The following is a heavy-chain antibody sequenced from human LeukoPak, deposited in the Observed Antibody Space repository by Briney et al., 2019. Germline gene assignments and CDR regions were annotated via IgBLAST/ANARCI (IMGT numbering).Heavy chain of an antibody. CDR1: GGSISSYY. CDR2: IYYSGST. J-gene: IGHJ4*02. D-gene: IGHD3-3*01. CDR3: ARHHAFGYDFWSGYYVGYFDY. V-gene: IGHV4-59*01. Sequence: SETLSLTCTVSGGSISSYYWSWIRQPPGKGLEWIGYIYYSGSTNYNPSLKSRVTISVDMSKNQFSLKLSSVTAADTAVYYCARHHAFGYDFWSGYYVGYFDYWGQGTLVTVSS.